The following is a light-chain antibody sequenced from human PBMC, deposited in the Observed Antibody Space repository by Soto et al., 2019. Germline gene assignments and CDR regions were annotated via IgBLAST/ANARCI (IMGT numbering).Light chain of an antibody. CDR1: SSNIGSNY. CDR2: TAG. CDR3: SAWDNSLNGYV. J-gene: IGLJ1*01. V-gene: IGLV1-44*01. Sequence: QSVLTQPPSASGNPGQRVSISCSGSSSNIGSNYVYWYQQLPGTAPKLLIFTAGQRPSGVPGRFSGSKSGTSASLAISGLQSEDEADYYCSAWDNSLNGYVFGPGTKLTVL.